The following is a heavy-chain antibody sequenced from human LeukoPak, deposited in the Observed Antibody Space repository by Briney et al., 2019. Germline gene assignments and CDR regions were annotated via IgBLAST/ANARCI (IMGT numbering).Heavy chain of an antibody. CDR2: ISGSGTNT. J-gene: IGHJ4*01. D-gene: IGHD5-18*01. V-gene: IGHV3-23*01. CDR1: GVTFSSYA. CDR3: AKGDKPFIAMVKFDY. Sequence: GGSLRLSCAASGVTFSSYAMNWVRQPPGKGLEWVSGISGSGTNTYYADSVRGRFIIFSKNSKNTLNTQMNGLRAEDTAVYYCAKGDKPFIAMVKFDYWGQGTLVTVSS.